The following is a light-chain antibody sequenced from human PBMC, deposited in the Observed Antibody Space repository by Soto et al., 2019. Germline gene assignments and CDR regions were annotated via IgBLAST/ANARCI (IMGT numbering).Light chain of an antibody. CDR2: WAS. CDR3: QQYDSIPLT. CDR1: QSVLYSSNNKNY. V-gene: IGKV4-1*01. J-gene: IGKJ4*01. Sequence: DIVMTQSPDSLAVSLGERATINCKSSQSVLYSSNNKNYLAWYQQKPGQPLKLLIYWASTRESGVPDRFSGSGSGTDFTLTISSLQAEDVAVYYCQQYDSIPLTFGGGTKVEIK.